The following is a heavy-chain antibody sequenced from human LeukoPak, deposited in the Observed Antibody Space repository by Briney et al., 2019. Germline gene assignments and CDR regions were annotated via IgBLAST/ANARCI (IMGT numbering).Heavy chain of an antibody. V-gene: IGHV4-4*07. D-gene: IGHD3-10*01. Sequence: SETLSLTCTVSGASINSYYWNWIRQPAGKGLEWIGRSYISGSTDYNPSLKSRVTVSVDTSQNQFSLKLTTRPAADTAVYYCARDQELGFWGQGTLVTVSS. J-gene: IGHJ4*02. CDR2: SYISGST. CDR1: GASINSYY. CDR3: ARDQELGF.